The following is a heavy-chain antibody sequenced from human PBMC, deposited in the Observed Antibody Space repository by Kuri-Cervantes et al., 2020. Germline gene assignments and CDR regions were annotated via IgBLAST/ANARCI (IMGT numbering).Heavy chain of an antibody. Sequence: GGSLRLSCAASGFTINNYAMNWVRQAPGKGLEWVSTVSGHGQNKYYADSVKGRFTISRDKSQNTVYLQMDSLRAEDTAVYYCARGSATVSTTNDYWGQGTLVTVSS. V-gene: IGHV3-23*01. D-gene: IGHD2-15*01. J-gene: IGHJ4*02. CDR3: ARGSATVSTTNDY. CDR2: VSGHGQNK. CDR1: GFTINNYA.